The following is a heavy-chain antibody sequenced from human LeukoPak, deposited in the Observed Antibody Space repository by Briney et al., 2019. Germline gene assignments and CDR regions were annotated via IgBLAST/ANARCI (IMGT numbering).Heavy chain of an antibody. CDR1: GGTFSSYA. V-gene: IGHV1-2*04. J-gene: IGHJ4*02. D-gene: IGHD5-18*01. CDR3: ARSGYSYGYAIDY. Sequence: GASVKVSCKASGGTFSSYAISWVRQAPGQGLEWMGWINPNSGGTNYAQKFQGWVTMTRDTSISTAYMELSRLRSDDTAVYYCARSGYSYGYAIDYWGQGTLVTVSS. CDR2: INPNSGGT.